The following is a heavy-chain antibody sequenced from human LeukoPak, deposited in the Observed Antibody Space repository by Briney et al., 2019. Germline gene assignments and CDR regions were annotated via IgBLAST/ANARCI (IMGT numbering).Heavy chain of an antibody. V-gene: IGHV1-69*05. CDR3: ASLRTTDISIAASGRAFDI. D-gene: IGHD6-6*01. Sequence: SVKVSCKASGGTFIHYSISWVRQAPGQGLEWIGGIIPVFGTTNYAQKFQGRVTMTTDESTSTAYLELSSLRSEDTAVYYCASLRTTDISIAASGRAFDIWGQGTMVTVSS. J-gene: IGHJ3*02. CDR2: IIPVFGTT. CDR1: GGTFIHYS.